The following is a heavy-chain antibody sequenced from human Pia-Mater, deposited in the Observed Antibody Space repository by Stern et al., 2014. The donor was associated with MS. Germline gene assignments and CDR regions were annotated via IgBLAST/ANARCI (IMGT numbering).Heavy chain of an antibody. CDR1: GFTFSAYS. D-gene: IGHD6-19*01. CDR3: AGDERIGVAGTNYGMDV. Sequence: VQLVQSGGGLVKPGGSLRLSCAASGFTFSAYSMNWVRQTPGKGLEWVSSISSGSSYISYVDSVQGRFTISRDNAKNSLFLQMNSLSAEDTAVYYCAGDERIGVAGTNYGMDVWGQGTTVVVSS. V-gene: IGHV3-21*01. CDR2: ISSGSSYI. J-gene: IGHJ6*02.